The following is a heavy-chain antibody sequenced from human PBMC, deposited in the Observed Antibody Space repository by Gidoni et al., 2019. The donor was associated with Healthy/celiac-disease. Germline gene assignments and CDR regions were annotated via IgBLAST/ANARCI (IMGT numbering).Heavy chain of an antibody. V-gene: IGHV3-15*01. Sequence: EVQLVESGGGLVKPGGSLRLSCAASGFTFSNAWMSWVRQAPGKGREWVGRIKSKTDGGTTDYAAPVKGRFTISRDDSKNTLYLQMNSLKTEDTAVYYCTTVITMIVVVIRRIDYWGQGTLVTVSS. D-gene: IGHD3-22*01. CDR1: GFTFSNAW. J-gene: IGHJ4*02. CDR2: IKSKTDGGTT. CDR3: TTVITMIVVVIRRIDY.